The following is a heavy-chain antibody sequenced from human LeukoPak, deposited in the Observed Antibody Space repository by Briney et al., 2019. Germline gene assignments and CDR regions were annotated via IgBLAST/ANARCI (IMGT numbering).Heavy chain of an antibody. J-gene: IGHJ4*02. D-gene: IGHD6-19*01. CDR1: GYTFTSYG. V-gene: IGHV7-4-1*02. CDR2: INTNTGNP. Sequence: ASVKVSCKASGYTFTSYGISWVRQAPGQGLEWMGWINTNTGNPTYAQGFTGRFVFSLDTSVSTAYLQISSLKAEDTAVYYCARTSHSSGWYSFDYWGQGTLVTVSS. CDR3: ARTSHSSGWYSFDY.